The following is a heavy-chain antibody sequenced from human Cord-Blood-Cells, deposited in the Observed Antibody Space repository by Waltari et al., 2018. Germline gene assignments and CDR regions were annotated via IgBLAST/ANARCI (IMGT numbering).Heavy chain of an antibody. CDR1: GGSFSGYY. Sequence: QVQLQQWGAGLLQPPETVPLTCAADGGSFSGYYWSWIRQPAGKGLEWIGEINHSGSTNYSPSLKSRVTRSVDTSKNQFSLKLSSVTAADTAVYYCAIGLGELSLWGLGTLVTVSS. CDR2: INHSGST. V-gene: IGHV4-34*01. CDR3: AIGLGELSL. D-gene: IGHD3-16*02. J-gene: IGHJ4*02.